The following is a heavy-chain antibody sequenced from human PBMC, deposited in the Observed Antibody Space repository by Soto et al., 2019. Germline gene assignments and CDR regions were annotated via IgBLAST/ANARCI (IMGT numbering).Heavy chain of an antibody. Sequence: ASVNVSFKTSRYTLTDYYIHVLLQAPLQGGEWLGYINGNSGGTLYAQNFQGRGTITRDTSTSTAYMDLSGLTSDDTAVYYCARPAYCGGECSYEIDNWGQGTLVTVSS. CDR2: INGNSGGT. J-gene: IGHJ4*02. D-gene: IGHD2-21*01. CDR3: ARPAYCGGECSYEIDN. CDR1: RYTLTDYY. V-gene: IGHV1-2*02.